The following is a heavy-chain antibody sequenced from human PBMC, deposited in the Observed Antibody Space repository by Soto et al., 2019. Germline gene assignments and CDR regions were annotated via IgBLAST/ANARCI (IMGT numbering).Heavy chain of an antibody. Sequence: RLSCTASGFTFGDYAMSWFRQAPGKGLEWVGFIRSKAYGGTTEYAASVKGRFTISRDDSKSIAYLQMNSLKTEDTAVYYCTRARPMIVVPDVGYWGQGTLVTVSS. CDR2: IRSKAYGGTT. V-gene: IGHV3-49*03. CDR1: GFTFGDYA. CDR3: TRARPMIVVPDVGY. J-gene: IGHJ4*02. D-gene: IGHD3-22*01.